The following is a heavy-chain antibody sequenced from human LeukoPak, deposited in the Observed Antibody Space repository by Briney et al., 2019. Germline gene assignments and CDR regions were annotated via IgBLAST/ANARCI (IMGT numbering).Heavy chain of an antibody. CDR2: INANSGTT. D-gene: IGHD6-19*01. CDR3: AKPISGGLAVTADWFHP. CDR1: GFAFSFYA. J-gene: IGHJ5*01. Sequence: GGPLRLSCAASGFAFSFYAMSWLRQPPGKGLEWVSTINANSGTTSYAASVRGRFTISKDNSKNTLYLQVNTLRADDTATYYCAKPISGGLAVTADWFHPWGQGTLVVVSS. V-gene: IGHV3-23*01.